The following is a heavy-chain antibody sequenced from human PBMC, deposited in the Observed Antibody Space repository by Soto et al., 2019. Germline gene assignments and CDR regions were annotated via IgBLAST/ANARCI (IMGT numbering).Heavy chain of an antibody. CDR2: ISGSGGST. CDR1: GFTFSSYA. CDR3: AKRATGTYFDY. D-gene: IGHD1-1*01. Sequence: EVQLLESGGGLVQPGGSLRLSCAASGFTFSSYAMNWVRQAPGKGLEWVPVISGSGGSTYYADSVKGRFTISRDNSKNTLYLQMNSPRAEDTAVYYCAKRATGTYFDYWGQGTLVTVSS. J-gene: IGHJ4*02. V-gene: IGHV3-23*01.